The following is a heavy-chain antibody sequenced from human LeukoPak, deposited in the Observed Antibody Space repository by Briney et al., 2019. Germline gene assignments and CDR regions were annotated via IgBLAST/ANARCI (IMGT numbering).Heavy chain of an antibody. D-gene: IGHD3-10*02. CDR1: GFTVSSNY. Sequence: GPLRLSCAASGFTVSSNYMSWVRQAPGKGLEWVSVNSGGRPSYADSVKGRFTMSRDNSKNTVYLQMNSLRAEDTAVYYCARMLGGGYTGLFDCWGQGTLVTVSS. CDR2: NSGGRP. V-gene: IGHV3-53*01. CDR3: ARMLGGGYTGLFDC. J-gene: IGHJ4*02.